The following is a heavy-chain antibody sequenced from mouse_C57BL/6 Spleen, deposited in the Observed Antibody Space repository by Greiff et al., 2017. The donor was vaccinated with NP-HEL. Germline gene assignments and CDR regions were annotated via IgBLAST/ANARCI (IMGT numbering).Heavy chain of an antibody. CDR3: TTPGYYGSSSYWYFDV. J-gene: IGHJ1*03. D-gene: IGHD1-1*01. Sequence: EVQLQQSGAELVRPGASVKLSCTASGFNITDYYMHWVKQRPEQGLEWIGRIDPEDGDTEYAPKFQGKATMTADTSSNTAYLQLSSLASEDTAVYYCTTPGYYGSSSYWYFDVWGTGTTVTVSS. V-gene: IGHV14-1*01. CDR2: IDPEDGDT. CDR1: GFNITDYY.